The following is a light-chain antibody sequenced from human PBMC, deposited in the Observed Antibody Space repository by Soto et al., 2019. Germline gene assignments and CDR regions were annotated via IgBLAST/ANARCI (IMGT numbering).Light chain of an antibody. CDR1: QSVSSY. V-gene: IGKV3-20*01. Sequence: EIVLTQSPGTLSLSPGERPTLSCRATQSVSSYLAWYQHKPGQAPRLLIYDASNRATGIPARFSGSGSGTDFTLTISRLEPEDFAVYYCQQFSSYPLTFGGGTKVDIK. CDR2: DAS. J-gene: IGKJ4*01. CDR3: QQFSSYPLT.